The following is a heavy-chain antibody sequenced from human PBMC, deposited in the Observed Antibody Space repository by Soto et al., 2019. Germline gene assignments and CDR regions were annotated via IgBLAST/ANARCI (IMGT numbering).Heavy chain of an antibody. D-gene: IGHD4-17*01. V-gene: IGHV6-1*01. CDR3: ARDHPYNWDYGDYKAEIFDY. CDR2: TYYRSKWYN. J-gene: IGHJ4*02. CDR1: GDSVSSNSAA. Sequence: SQTLSLTCAISGDSVSSNSAAWNWIRQSPSRGLEWLGRTYYRSKWYNDYAVSVKSRITINPDTSKNQFSLQLNSVTPEDTAVYYCARDHPYNWDYGDYKAEIFDYWGQGTLVTVSS.